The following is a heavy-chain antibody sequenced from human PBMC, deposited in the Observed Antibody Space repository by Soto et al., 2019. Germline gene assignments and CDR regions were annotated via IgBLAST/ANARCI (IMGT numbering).Heavy chain of an antibody. CDR2: IWYDGSNK. Sequence: QVQLVESGGGVVQPGRSLRLSCAASGFTFSSYGMHWVRQAPGKGLEWVAVIWYDGSNKYYADSVKGRFTISRDNSKNTLYLQMNSLRAEDTAVYYCARDSRTGLGSYYYYYMDVWGKGTTVTVSS. V-gene: IGHV3-33*01. CDR1: GFTFSSYG. J-gene: IGHJ6*03. D-gene: IGHD3-10*01. CDR3: ARDSRTGLGSYYYYYMDV.